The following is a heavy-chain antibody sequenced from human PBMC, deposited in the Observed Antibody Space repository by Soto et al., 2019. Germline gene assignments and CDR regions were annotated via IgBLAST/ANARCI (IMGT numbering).Heavy chain of an antibody. D-gene: IGHD1-26*01. CDR2: ISGSAGST. J-gene: IGHJ4*02. Sequence: GGSLRLSCAASGFTFSSYAMSWVRQAPGKGLEWVAAISGSAGSTYAADSVKGRFTVSRDNSKNTLYLQMSSLRADDTAVYYCARGPEGGANSGVRDFDYWGQGTLVTVSS. CDR3: ARGPEGGANSGVRDFDY. CDR1: GFTFSSYA. V-gene: IGHV3-23*01.